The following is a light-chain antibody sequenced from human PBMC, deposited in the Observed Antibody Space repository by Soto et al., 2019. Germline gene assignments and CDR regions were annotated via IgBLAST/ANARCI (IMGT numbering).Light chain of an antibody. CDR3: QSYDSSLSDWV. CDR1: SSNIGSGYD. V-gene: IGLV1-40*01. CDR2: GNN. J-gene: IGLJ3*02. Sequence: QSVLTQPPSVSGAPGQRVTISCTGSSSNIGSGYDVHWYQQLPGTAPKLLIYGNNNRPSGVPDQFSGSKSGTSASLAITGLQAEDEADYYCQSYDSSLSDWVFGGGTKLTVL.